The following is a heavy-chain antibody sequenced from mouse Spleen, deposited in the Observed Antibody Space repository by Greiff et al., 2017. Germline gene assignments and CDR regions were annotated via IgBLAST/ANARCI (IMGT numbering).Heavy chain of an antibody. V-gene: IGHV3-6*01. J-gene: IGHJ2*01. D-gene: IGHD2-4*01. Sequence: EVQRVESGPGLVKPSQSLSLTCSVTGYSITSGYYWNWIRQFPGNKLEWMGYISYDGSNNYNPSLKNRISITRDTSKNQFFLKLNSVTTEDTATYYCARHYDYDYWGQGTTLTVSS. CDR2: ISYDGSN. CDR3: ARHYDYDY. CDR1: GYSITSGYY.